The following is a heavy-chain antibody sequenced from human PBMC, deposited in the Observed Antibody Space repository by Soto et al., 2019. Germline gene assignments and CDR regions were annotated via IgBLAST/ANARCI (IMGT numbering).Heavy chain of an antibody. CDR2: IYYSGST. J-gene: IGHJ4*02. Sequence: SETLSLTCTVSGGSISSYYWSWIRQPPGKGLEWIGYIYYSGSTNYNPSLKSRVTISVDTSKNQFSLKLSSVTAADTAVYYCARDLIGYGTYFDYWGQGTLVTVS. D-gene: IGHD5-12*01. V-gene: IGHV4-59*01. CDR1: GGSISSYY. CDR3: ARDLIGYGTYFDY.